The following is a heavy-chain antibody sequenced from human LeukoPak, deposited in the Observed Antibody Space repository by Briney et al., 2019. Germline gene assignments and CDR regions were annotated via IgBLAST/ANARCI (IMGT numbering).Heavy chain of an antibody. J-gene: IGHJ3*02. V-gene: IGHV4-59*01. Sequence: SETLSLTCTVSGGSISSYYWSWIRQPPGKGLEWIGYIYYSGSTNYNPSLKSRVTISVDTSKNQFSLRLSSVTAADTAVYYCARGDSIAAFDIWGQGTMVTVSS. CDR2: IYYSGST. CDR3: ARGDSIAAFDI. D-gene: IGHD2-15*01. CDR1: GGSISSYY.